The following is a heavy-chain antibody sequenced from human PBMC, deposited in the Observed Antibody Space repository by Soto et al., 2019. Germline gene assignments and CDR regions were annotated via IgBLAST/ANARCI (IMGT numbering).Heavy chain of an antibody. CDR3: AKEIYSNYVGHEKNYYYGMDV. CDR2: ISYDGSNK. J-gene: IGHJ6*02. V-gene: IGHV3-30*18. D-gene: IGHD4-4*01. CDR1: GFTFSSYG. Sequence: QVQLVESGGGVVQPGRSLRLSCAASGFTFSSYGMHWVRQAPGKGLEWVAVISYDGSNKYYADSVKGRFTISRDNSKNTLYLQMNSLRAEDTAVYYCAKEIYSNYVGHEKNYYYGMDVWGQGTTVTVSS.